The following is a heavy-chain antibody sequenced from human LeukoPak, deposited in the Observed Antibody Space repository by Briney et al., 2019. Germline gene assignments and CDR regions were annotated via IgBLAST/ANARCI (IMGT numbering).Heavy chain of an antibody. CDR3: AEDSVVQGVINRPLDY. D-gene: IGHD3-10*01. J-gene: IGHJ4*02. CDR1: GFTFSSYG. V-gene: IGHV3-30*18. CDR2: VSYDGSNT. Sequence: VGSLRLSCAASGFTFSSYGMHWVRQAPGKGLEWVAVVSYDGSNTYYADSVKGRFTISRDNSKNTLYLQMNSLRAEDTAVYYCAEDSVVQGVINRPLDYWGQGTLVTVSS.